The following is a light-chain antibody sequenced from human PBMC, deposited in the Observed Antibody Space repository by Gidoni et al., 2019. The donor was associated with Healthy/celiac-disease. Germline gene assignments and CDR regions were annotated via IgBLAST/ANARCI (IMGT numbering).Light chain of an antibody. CDR3: QSYDSSPRGV. J-gene: IGLJ1*01. CDR2: GNS. CDR1: SSNIGAGYD. V-gene: IGLV1-40*01. Sequence: QSVLTQPPSVSGAPGQRVTISCTGSSSNIGAGYDVHGYQQLPGAAPKLLIYGNSNRPAGVPDRFSGSKSGTSASLAISGLQAEEEADYYCQSYDSSPRGVFGTGTKVTVL.